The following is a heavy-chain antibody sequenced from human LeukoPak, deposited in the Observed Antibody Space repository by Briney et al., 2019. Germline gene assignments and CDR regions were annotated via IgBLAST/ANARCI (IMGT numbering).Heavy chain of an antibody. D-gene: IGHD3-22*01. V-gene: IGHV5-51*01. CDR3: ARHAYDSSGYDGLQH. Sequence: GESLKISCQASGYSFPSYWIGWVRQMPGKGLEWMGIIYPGDSDTRYSPSFQGQVTISADKSISTAYLQWSSLKASDTAMYYCARHAYDSSGYDGLQHWGQGTLVTVSS. CDR2: IYPGDSDT. CDR1: GYSFPSYW. J-gene: IGHJ1*01.